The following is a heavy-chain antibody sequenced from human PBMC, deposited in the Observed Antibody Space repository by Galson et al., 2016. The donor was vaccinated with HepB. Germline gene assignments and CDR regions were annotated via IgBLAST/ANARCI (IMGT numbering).Heavy chain of an antibody. V-gene: IGHV4-59*01. J-gene: IGHJ2*01. Sequence: TLSLTCTVSGDSISDYYWSWIRQPPGKGLEWIGHIYYTGSTNYNPSLKSRVTISVDTSKNQFSLKLSSVTAADTAVYFCARDRVWYFGLWGRGTLVTVSS. CDR3: ARDRVWYFGL. CDR2: IYYTGST. CDR1: GDSISDYY. D-gene: IGHD3-10*01.